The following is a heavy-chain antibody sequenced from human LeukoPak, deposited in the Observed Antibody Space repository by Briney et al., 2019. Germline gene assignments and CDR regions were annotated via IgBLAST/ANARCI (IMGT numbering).Heavy chain of an antibody. CDR2: IYPGDSDT. CDR3: ARRGYCSSTSCTNFDY. CDR1: GYSFTSYW. Sequence: GESLKISCKGSGYSFTSYWIGWVRQMPGKGLEWMGIIYPGDSDTRYSPSFQGQVTTSADKSISTAYLQWSSLKASDTAMYYCARRGYCSSTSCTNFDYWGQGTLVTVSS. J-gene: IGHJ4*02. D-gene: IGHD2-2*01. V-gene: IGHV5-51*01.